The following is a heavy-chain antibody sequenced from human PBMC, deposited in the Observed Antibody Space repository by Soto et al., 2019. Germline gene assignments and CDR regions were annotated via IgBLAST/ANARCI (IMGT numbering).Heavy chain of an antibody. J-gene: IGHJ4*02. CDR2: IYPGDSDT. CDR1: GYSFVSYW. CDR3: AKTDGYEVEY. D-gene: IGHD5-18*01. V-gene: IGHV5-51*01. Sequence: GESLKISCKGSGYSFVSYWIAWVRQMPGKGLEWMGSIYPGDSDTTYSPSIQGQVTISDDKSSTTVYLQWNTLKASDTAMYYCAKTDGYEVEYWGQGTQVTVSS.